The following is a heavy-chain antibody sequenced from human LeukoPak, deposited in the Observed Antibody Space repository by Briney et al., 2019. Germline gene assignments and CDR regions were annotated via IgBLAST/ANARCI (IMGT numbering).Heavy chain of an antibody. CDR2: ISWDGGST. V-gene: IGHV3-43D*03. Sequence: PGGSLRLSCAASGFTFDDYAMHWVRQAPGKGLEWVSLISWDGGSTYYADSVKGRFTISRDNSKNSLYLQMNSLRAEDTALYYCAKARGSGSHYYMDVWGNGTTVTVSS. D-gene: IGHD3-10*01. J-gene: IGHJ6*03. CDR3: AKARGSGSHYYMDV. CDR1: GFTFDDYA.